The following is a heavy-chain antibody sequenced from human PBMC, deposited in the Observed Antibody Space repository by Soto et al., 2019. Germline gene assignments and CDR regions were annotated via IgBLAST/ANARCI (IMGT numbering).Heavy chain of an antibody. CDR2: ISGSGGSK. V-gene: IGHV3-23*01. J-gene: IGHJ3*02. CDR3: AKDRYYYDSSGSVSGAFDI. CDR1: GFTFSSYA. D-gene: IGHD3-22*01. Sequence: EVQLLESGGGLVQPGGSLRLSCAASGFTFSSYAMSWVRQAPGKGLEWVSAISGSGGSKYYADSVKGRFTISRDNSKNTLYLQMTSLRSEDTAVYYCAKDRYYYDSSGSVSGAFDIWGQGTMVTVSS.